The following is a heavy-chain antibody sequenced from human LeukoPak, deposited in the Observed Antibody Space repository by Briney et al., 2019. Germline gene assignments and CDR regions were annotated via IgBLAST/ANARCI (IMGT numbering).Heavy chain of an antibody. CDR3: ARPAVPAAITEVDWFDP. CDR2: INPSGGST. J-gene: IGHJ5*02. CDR1: GYTFTSYY. D-gene: IGHD2-2*02. V-gene: IGHV1-46*01. Sequence: ASVKVSCKASGYTFTSYYMHWVRQAPGQGLEWMGIINPSGGSTSYAQKFQGRVTMTRDTSTSIVYMELSSLRSEDTAVYYCARPAVPAAITEVDWFDPWGQGTLVTVSS.